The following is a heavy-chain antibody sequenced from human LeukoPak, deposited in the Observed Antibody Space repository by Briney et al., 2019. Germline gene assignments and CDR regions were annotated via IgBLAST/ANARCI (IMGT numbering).Heavy chain of an antibody. V-gene: IGHV1-69*05. D-gene: IGHD5-18*01. CDR2: IIPIFGTA. CDR1: GGTFSSYA. CDR3: ASNGLWLNAFDI. Sequence: SVKVSCKASGGTFSSYAISWVRQAPGQGLEWMGGIIPIFGTANYAQKFQGRVTITTDESTSTAYMELGSLRSEDTAVYYCASNGLWLNAFDIWGQGTMVTVSS. J-gene: IGHJ3*02.